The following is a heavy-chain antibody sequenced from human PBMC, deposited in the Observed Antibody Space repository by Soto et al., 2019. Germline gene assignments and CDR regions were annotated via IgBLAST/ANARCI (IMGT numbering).Heavy chain of an antibody. Sequence: EVQLVESGGGLVQPGRSLRLSCVVSGLTFDEHAMHWVRQGPGKGLEWVSGIFWSGGSVGYADSVKGRFTVSRDKAKNSRYLQMDSLTAEDTALYYCARDLTPGGADVWGQGTTVTVSS. J-gene: IGHJ6*02. V-gene: IGHV3-9*01. D-gene: IGHD4-17*01. CDR2: IFWSGGSV. CDR1: GLTFDEHA. CDR3: ARDLTPGGADV.